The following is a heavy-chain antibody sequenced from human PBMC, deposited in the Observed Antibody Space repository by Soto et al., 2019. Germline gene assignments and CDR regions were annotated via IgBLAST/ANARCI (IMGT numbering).Heavy chain of an antibody. V-gene: IGHV1-3*01. J-gene: IGHJ4*02. CDR3: VISPEIVYSYGLAVDY. CDR1: GYTFTSYA. D-gene: IGHD5-18*01. Sequence: ASVKVSCKASGYTFTSYAMHWVRQAPGQRLEWMGWINAGNGNTKYSQKFQGRVTITRDTSASTAYMELSSLRSEDTVVYYCVISPEIVYSYGLAVDYWGQGTLVTVSS. CDR2: INAGNGNT.